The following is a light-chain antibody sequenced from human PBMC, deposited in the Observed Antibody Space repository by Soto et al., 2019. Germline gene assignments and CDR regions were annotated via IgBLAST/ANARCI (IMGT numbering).Light chain of an antibody. CDR3: QQHLGRHT. V-gene: IGKV3-11*01. J-gene: IGKJ1*01. CDR1: QSVSSY. CDR2: DAS. Sequence: EIVLTQSPATLSLSPWERATLSCRASQSVSSYLAWYQQKPGQAPRLLIYDASTRAAGIPARFIGSGSGTDFTLTISSLEPEDSAVYYCQQHLGRHTFGQGTKVDIK.